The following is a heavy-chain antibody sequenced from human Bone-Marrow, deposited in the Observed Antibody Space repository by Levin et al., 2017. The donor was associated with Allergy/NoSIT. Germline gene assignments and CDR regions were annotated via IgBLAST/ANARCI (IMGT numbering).Heavy chain of an antibody. CDR1: GFTVSSHY. CDR2: IYSAGST. J-gene: IGHJ4*02. V-gene: IGHV3-66*01. CDR3: AASTALLIFDY. D-gene: IGHD2-15*01. Sequence: GESLKISCAASGFTVSSHYMNWVRQAPGKGLEWVSIIYSAGSTYYADSVKDRVTISRDDSKNTLFLQMDSLRAEDTAVYFCAASTALLIFDYWGPGALVTVSS.